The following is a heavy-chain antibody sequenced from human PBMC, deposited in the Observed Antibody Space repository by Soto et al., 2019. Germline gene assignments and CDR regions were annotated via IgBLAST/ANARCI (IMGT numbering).Heavy chain of an antibody. Sequence: GGSQRLSSAASGFPFIDYYRSWIRQAPGKGLEWVSYISSSGSTIYYADSVKGRFTISRDNSKNTLYLQMNSLRIEDTAVYYCARELERVFDYWGQGTLVTVSS. D-gene: IGHD1-1*01. J-gene: IGHJ4*02. CDR1: GFPFIDYY. CDR3: ARELERVFDY. CDR2: ISSSGSTI. V-gene: IGHV3-11*04.